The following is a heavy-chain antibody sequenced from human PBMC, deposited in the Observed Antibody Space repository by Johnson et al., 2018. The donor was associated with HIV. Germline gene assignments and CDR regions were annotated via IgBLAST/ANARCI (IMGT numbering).Heavy chain of an antibody. D-gene: IGHD6-19*01. CDR2: IKQDGSEK. CDR3: AIAMYTSGWSYDAFDI. J-gene: IGHJ3*02. V-gene: IGHV3-7*01. Sequence: VQLVESGVGLVQPGGSLRLSCAASGFTFSSYWMSWVRQAPGKGLEWVANIKQDGSEKYYVDSVKGRFTISRDNAKNSLYLQMNSLRAEDTAVYYCAIAMYTSGWSYDAFDIWGQGTKVTVSS. CDR1: GFTFSSYW.